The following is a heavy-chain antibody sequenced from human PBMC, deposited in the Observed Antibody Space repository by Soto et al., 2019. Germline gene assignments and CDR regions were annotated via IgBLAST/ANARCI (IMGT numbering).Heavy chain of an antibody. CDR2: ISYDGSNK. D-gene: IGHD4-17*01. CDR3: ARPTFLQTTTVTDY. CDR1: GFTFSSYA. J-gene: IGHJ4*02. Sequence: GGSLRLSCAASGFTFSSYAMHWVRQAPGKGLEWVAVISYDGSNKYYADSVKGRFTISRDNSKNTLYLQMNSLRAEDTAVYYCARPTFLQTTTVTDYWGQGTLVTVSS. V-gene: IGHV3-30-3*01.